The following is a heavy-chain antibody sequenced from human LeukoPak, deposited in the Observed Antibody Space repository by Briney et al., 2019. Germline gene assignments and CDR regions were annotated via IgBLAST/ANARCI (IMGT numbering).Heavy chain of an antibody. CDR2: IWYDGSNK. J-gene: IGHJ4*02. CDR1: GFTFSNYD. CDR3: ARTPHYDILTGEPPIDY. Sequence: PGGSLRLSCAASGFTFSNYDMHWVRQAPGKGLGWVAVIWYDGSNKYYADSVKGRFTISRDNSKNTLYLQMNSLRAEDTAVYYCARTPHYDILTGEPPIDYWGQGTLVTVSS. D-gene: IGHD3-9*01. V-gene: IGHV3-33*01.